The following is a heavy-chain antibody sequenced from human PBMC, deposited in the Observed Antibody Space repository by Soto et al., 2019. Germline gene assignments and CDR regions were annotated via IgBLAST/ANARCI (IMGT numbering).Heavy chain of an antibody. V-gene: IGHV3-23*01. D-gene: IGHD3-10*01. CDR3: AQPRSGSYDFGYFDY. CDR2: ISGSGGST. Sequence: EVQLLESGGGLVQPGGSLRLSCAASGFTFSSYAMSWVRQAPGKGLEWVSAISGSGGSTYYADSVKGRFTISRDNSKNALYQQMNSLRDEDTAVYYCAQPRSGSYDFGYFDYLGQGTLVTVSS. CDR1: GFTFSSYA. J-gene: IGHJ4*02.